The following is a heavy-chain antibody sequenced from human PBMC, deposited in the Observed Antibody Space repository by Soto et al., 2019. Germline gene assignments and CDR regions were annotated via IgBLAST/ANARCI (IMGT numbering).Heavy chain of an antibody. CDR1: GYTFTSYG. J-gene: IGHJ4*02. V-gene: IGHV1-18*04. D-gene: IGHD2-15*01. Sequence: GASVKVSCKASGYTFTSYGISWVRQAPGQGLEWMGWISAYNGNTNYAQKLQGRVTMSTDTSTSTAYMELRSLRSDDTAVYYCARDSRGRYCSGGSCYGSGHWGQGTLVTVSS. CDR2: ISAYNGNT. CDR3: ARDSRGRYCSGGSCYGSGH.